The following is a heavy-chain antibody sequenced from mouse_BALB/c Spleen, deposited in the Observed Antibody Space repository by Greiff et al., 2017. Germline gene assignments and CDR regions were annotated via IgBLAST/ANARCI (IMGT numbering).Heavy chain of an antibody. V-gene: IGHV1-5*01. Sequence: VQLQQSGTVLARPGASVKMSCKASGYSFTSYWMHWVKQRPGQGLEWIGAIYPGNSDTSYNQKFKGKAKLTAVTSASTAYMELSSLTNEDSAVYYCTRIYYGNYAYWYFDVWGAGTTVTVSS. CDR2: IYPGNSDT. D-gene: IGHD2-1*01. CDR3: TRIYYGNYAYWYFDV. CDR1: GYSFTSYW. J-gene: IGHJ1*01.